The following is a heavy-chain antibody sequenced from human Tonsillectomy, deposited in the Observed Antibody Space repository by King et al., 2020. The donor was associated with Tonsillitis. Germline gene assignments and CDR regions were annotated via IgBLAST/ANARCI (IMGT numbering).Heavy chain of an antibody. V-gene: IGHV4-34*01. D-gene: IGHD2-15*01. CDR2: ISHTGNT. J-gene: IGHJ6*03. Sequence: VQLQQWGAGLLKPSETLSLTCAVYGESFSGYYWSWIRQPPGEGLEWIGEISHTGNTKYNPSLKSRVSISVDTSKNQFSLKVSSVTAADTAVYYCARVCPYCSGGNCYSYYYSMDVWATGTTVTVSS. CDR3: ARVCPYCSGGNCYSYYYSMDV. CDR1: GESFSGYY.